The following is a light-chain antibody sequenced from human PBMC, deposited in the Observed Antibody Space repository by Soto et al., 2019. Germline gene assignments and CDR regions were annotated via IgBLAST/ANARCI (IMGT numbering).Light chain of an antibody. Sequence: EIVMTQSPATLSVSPGERATLSCRASQSVSSNLAWYQQKPGQAPRLLIYDASTRATGIPARFSGSGSGTEFTLTISSLQSEDFATYYCQKHDGVPQFGPGTKVDF. CDR3: QKHDGVPQ. J-gene: IGKJ3*01. CDR1: QSVSSN. V-gene: IGKV3-15*01. CDR2: DAS.